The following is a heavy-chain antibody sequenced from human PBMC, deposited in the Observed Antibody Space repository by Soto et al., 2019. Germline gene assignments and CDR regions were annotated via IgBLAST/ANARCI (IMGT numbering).Heavy chain of an antibody. CDR2: INTDNGDA. Sequence: QVQLVQSGAEVKKPGASVKVSCKASGYTFTSYSIHWVRQAPGQGLEWIGWINTDNGDAKYSQKFQGRVTVTRDTFATTAYMEVSSLRSEDTAVYYCSRDQGYAVYWGLGTLVTVSS. J-gene: IGHJ4*02. CDR3: SRDQGYAVY. V-gene: IGHV1-3*04. D-gene: IGHD5-12*01. CDR1: GYTFTSYS.